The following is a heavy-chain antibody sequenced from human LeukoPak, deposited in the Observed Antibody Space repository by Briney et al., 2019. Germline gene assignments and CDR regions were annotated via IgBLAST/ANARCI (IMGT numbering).Heavy chain of an antibody. CDR2: VYSGGNT. CDR3: AREPPGGGFDY. V-gene: IGHV3-66*01. CDR1: GFTVSSDY. J-gene: IGHJ4*02. Sequence: GGSLRLSCTASGFTVSSDYMSWVRQAPGKGLEWVAVVYSGGNTYYADSVKGRFTISRDNFKNTLYPQMNSLRAEDTAVYYCAREPPGGGFDYWGQGTLVTVSP. D-gene: IGHD3-16*01.